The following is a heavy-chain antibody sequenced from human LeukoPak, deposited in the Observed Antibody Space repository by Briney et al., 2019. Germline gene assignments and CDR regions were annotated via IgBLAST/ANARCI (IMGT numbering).Heavy chain of an antibody. CDR3: AKTYDFWSGYPEDY. CDR2: ISGSGGST. D-gene: IGHD3-3*01. J-gene: IGHJ4*02. Sequence: GGSLRLSCAASGFTFSDYYMSWVRQAPGKGLEWVSAISGSGGSTYYADSVKGRFTISRDNSKNTLYLQMNSLRAEDTAVYYCAKTYDFWSGYPEDYWGQGTLVTVSS. CDR1: GFTFSDYY. V-gene: IGHV3-23*01.